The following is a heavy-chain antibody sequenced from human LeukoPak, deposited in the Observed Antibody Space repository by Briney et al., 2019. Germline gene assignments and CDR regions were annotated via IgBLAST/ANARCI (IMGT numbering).Heavy chain of an antibody. CDR3: ARDLATTNYYYYYMDV. D-gene: IGHD5-12*01. Sequence: GASVKVSCKASGYTFTSYGISWVRQAPGQGLEWMGWISACNGNTNYAQKLQGRVTMTTDTSTSSAYMELRSLRSDDTAVYYCARDLATTNYYYYYMDVWGKGTTVTVSS. J-gene: IGHJ6*03. V-gene: IGHV1-18*01. CDR2: ISACNGNT. CDR1: GYTFTSYG.